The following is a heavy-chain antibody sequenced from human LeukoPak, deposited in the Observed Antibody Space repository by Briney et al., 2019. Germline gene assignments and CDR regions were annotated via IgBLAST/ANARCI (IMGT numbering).Heavy chain of an antibody. J-gene: IGHJ4*02. CDR3: ARGYSYGPYFDY. Sequence: GASVKVSCKASGYTFTSYDINWVRQATGQGLEWMGWMNPNSGNTGYAQKFQGRVTMTRDTSISTAYMELSSLRSEDTAVYYCARGYSYGPYFDYWGQGTLVTVSS. CDR1: GYTFTSYD. D-gene: IGHD5-18*01. V-gene: IGHV1-8*01. CDR2: MNPNSGNT.